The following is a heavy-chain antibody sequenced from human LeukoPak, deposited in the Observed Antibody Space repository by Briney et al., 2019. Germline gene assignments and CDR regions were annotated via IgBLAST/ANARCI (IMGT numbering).Heavy chain of an antibody. V-gene: IGHV4-59*01. CDR1: GASITNYY. J-gene: IGHJ4*02. CDR2: ISHTGIT. Sequence: SETLSLTCTVSGASITNYYWSWIRQPPGKGLEWIGYISHTGITNYNPSLESRVIISADTSRNQFSLKLTSMTAADTAVHYCARFRSAADHPDSWGQGTLVTVSS. D-gene: IGHD1-14*01. CDR3: ARFRSAADHPDS.